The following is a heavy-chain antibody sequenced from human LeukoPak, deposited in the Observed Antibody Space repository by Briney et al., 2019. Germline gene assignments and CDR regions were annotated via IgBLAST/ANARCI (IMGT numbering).Heavy chain of an antibody. CDR3: ARALRYYVILTGYPY. CDR2: INPSGGST. D-gene: IGHD3-9*01. Sequence: GASVKVSCKASGYTFTSYYMHWVRQAPGQGLEWMGIINPSGGSTSYAQKFQGRVTMTRDMSTSTVYMELSSLRSEDTAVYYCARALRYYVILTGYPYWGQGTLVTVSS. V-gene: IGHV1-46*01. CDR1: GYTFTSYY. J-gene: IGHJ4*02.